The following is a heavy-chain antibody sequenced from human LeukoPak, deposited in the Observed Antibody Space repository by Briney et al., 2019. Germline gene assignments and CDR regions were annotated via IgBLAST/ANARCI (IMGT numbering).Heavy chain of an antibody. J-gene: IGHJ3*02. Sequence: SETLSLTCAVYGGSFSGYYWSWIRQPPGKGLEWIGEINHSGSTNYNPSLKSRVTISVDKSKNQFSLKLSSVTAADTAVYYCAGSARGNDAFDIWGQGTMVTVSS. CDR2: INHSGST. D-gene: IGHD2-15*01. V-gene: IGHV4-34*01. CDR3: AGSARGNDAFDI. CDR1: GGSFSGYY.